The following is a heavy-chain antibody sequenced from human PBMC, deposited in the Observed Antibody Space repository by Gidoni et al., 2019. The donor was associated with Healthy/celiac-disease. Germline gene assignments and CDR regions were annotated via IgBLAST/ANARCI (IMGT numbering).Heavy chain of an antibody. Sequence: QVQLVESGGGVVQPGRSLRLSCAASGFTFSSYGMPWVRQAPGKGLEWVAVIWYDGSNKYYADSVKGRFTISRDNSKNTLYLQMNSLRAEDTAVYYCARDPRYYDFWSGYYKGGFDPWGQGTLVTVSS. D-gene: IGHD3-3*01. CDR1: GFTFSSYG. CDR2: IWYDGSNK. CDR3: ARDPRYYDFWSGYYKGGFDP. J-gene: IGHJ5*02. V-gene: IGHV3-33*01.